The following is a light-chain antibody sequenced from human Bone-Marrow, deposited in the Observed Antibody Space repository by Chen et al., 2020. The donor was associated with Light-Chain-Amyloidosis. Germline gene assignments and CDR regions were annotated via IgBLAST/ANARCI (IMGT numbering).Light chain of an antibody. CDR2: EDD. J-gene: IGLJ3*02. CDR3: QSYQGSSQGV. CDR1: SGSIATNY. Sequence: NFMLTQPHSVSESPGKTVIISCTRRSGSIATNYVQWYQQRPGSSPTTVSYEDDQRPSGVPDRFSGSIDRSSNSASLTISGLKTEDEADYYCQSYQGSSQGVFGGGTKLTVL. V-gene: IGLV6-57*01.